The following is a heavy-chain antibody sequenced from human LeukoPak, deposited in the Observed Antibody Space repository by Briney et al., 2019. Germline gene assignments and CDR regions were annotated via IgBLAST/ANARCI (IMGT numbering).Heavy chain of an antibody. CDR3: AKGSGSYQPYYFDY. D-gene: IGHD1-26*01. Sequence: GGSLRLSCAASGFTFSSYGMHWVRQAPGKGLEWVAVIWYDGSNKHYADSVKGRFTISRDNSKNTLYLQMNSLRAEDTAVYYCAKGSGSYQPYYFDYWGQGTLVTVSS. J-gene: IGHJ4*02. V-gene: IGHV3-33*06. CDR2: IWYDGSNK. CDR1: GFTFSSYG.